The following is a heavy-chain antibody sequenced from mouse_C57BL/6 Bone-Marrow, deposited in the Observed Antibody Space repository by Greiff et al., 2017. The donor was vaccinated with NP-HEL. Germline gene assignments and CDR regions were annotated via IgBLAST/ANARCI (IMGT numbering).Heavy chain of an antibody. Sequence: VQLQQSGPVLVKPGASVKMSCKASGYTFTDYYMNWVKQSHGKSLEWIGVINPYNGGTSYNQKFKGKATLTVDKSSSTAYMELNSLTSEDSAVYYCARSVAFYAMDYWGQGTSVTVSS. CDR3: ARSVAFYAMDY. D-gene: IGHD1-1*01. CDR1: GYTFTDYY. CDR2: INPYNGGT. J-gene: IGHJ4*01. V-gene: IGHV1-19*01.